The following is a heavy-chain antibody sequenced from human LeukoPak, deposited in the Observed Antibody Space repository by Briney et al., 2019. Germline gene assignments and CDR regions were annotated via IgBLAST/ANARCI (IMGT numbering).Heavy chain of an antibody. D-gene: IGHD5-12*01. J-gene: IGHJ3*02. CDR2: IIPIFGTA. CDR1: GGTFSSYA. Sequence: SVKVSCKASGGTFSSYAISWVRQAPGQGLEWMGGIIPIFGTANYAQKFQGRVTITADESTSTAYMELSSLRSEDTAVYYCARGSWHSGYDFAFDIWGQGTMVTVSS. V-gene: IGHV1-69*13. CDR3: ARGSWHSGYDFAFDI.